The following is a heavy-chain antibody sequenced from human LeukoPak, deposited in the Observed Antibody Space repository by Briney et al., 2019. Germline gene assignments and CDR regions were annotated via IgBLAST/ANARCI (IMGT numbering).Heavy chain of an antibody. V-gene: IGHV3-30-3*01. Sequence: HAGGSLRLPCAASGFTFSSYAMHWVRQAPGKGLEWVAVISYDGSNKYYADSVKGRFTISRDNSKNTLYLQMNSLRAEDTAVYYCARDTAHDYWGQGTLVTVSS. CDR1: GFTFSSYA. J-gene: IGHJ4*02. CDR3: ARDTAHDY. D-gene: IGHD5-18*01. CDR2: ISYDGSNK.